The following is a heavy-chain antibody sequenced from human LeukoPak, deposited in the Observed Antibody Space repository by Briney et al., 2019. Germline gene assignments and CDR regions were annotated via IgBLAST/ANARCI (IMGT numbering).Heavy chain of an antibody. Sequence: SETLSLTCTVSGYSISSGYYWGWIRQPPGKGLEWIGYIYYSGSTNYNPSLKSRVTISVDTSKNQFSLKLSSVTAADTAVYYCARHVNQKSKQWLPRVYYYGMDVWGQGTTVTVSS. CDR3: ARHVNQKSKQWLPRVYYYGMDV. CDR2: IYYSGST. V-gene: IGHV4-38-2*02. J-gene: IGHJ6*02. D-gene: IGHD6-19*01. CDR1: GYSISSGYY.